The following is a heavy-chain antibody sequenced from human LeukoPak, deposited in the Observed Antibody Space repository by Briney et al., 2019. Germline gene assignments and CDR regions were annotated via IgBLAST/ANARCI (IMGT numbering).Heavy chain of an antibody. V-gene: IGHV4-30-4*01. CDR3: ARDARGSGYEDYFDY. CDR2: IYYSGST. Sequence: PSETLSLTCTVSGGSISSGDYYWSWIRQPPGKGLEWIEYIYYSGSTYYNPSLKSRVTISVDTSKNQFSLKLSSVTAADTAVYYCARDARGSGYEDYFDYWGQGTLVTVSS. D-gene: IGHD5-12*01. J-gene: IGHJ4*02. CDR1: GGSISSGDYY.